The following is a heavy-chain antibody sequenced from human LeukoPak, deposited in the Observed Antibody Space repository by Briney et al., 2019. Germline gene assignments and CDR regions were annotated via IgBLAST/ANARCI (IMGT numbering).Heavy chain of an antibody. Sequence: GASVKVSCKASGYTFTGYYMHWVRQAPGQGLEWMGGIIPIFGTANYAQKFQGRVTITADESTSTAYMELSSLRSEDTAVYYCASPELYSYGLPFDYWGQGTLVTVSS. J-gene: IGHJ4*02. CDR3: ASPELYSYGLPFDY. CDR1: GYTFTGYY. CDR2: IIPIFGTA. V-gene: IGHV1-69*13. D-gene: IGHD5-18*01.